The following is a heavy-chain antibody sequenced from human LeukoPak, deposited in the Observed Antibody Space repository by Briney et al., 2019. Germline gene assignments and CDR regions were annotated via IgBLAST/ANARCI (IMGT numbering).Heavy chain of an antibody. CDR1: GGSFSDYY. CDR3: ARGHNWYYMDV. J-gene: IGHJ6*03. D-gene: IGHD3-16*01. V-gene: IGHV4-34*01. CDR2: VNHSGST. Sequence: PSETLSPTCAAYGGSFSDYYWSWIRQPPGKGLEWIGEVNHSGSTNYNPSLKSRVTMSVDTSMNQFSLKLSSVTAADTAVYYCARGHNWYYMDVWGKGTTVTVSS.